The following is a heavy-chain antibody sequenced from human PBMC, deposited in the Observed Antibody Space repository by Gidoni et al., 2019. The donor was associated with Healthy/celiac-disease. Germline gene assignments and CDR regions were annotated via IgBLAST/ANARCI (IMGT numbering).Heavy chain of an antibody. CDR2: IYYSGST. J-gene: IGHJ2*01. V-gene: IGHV4-59*08. D-gene: IGHD7-27*01. CDR1: GGSISSYY. Sequence: QVQLQESGPGLVKPSETLSLTCTVSGGSISSYYWSWIRQPPGKGLEWIGYIYYSGSTNYNPSLKSRVTISVDTSKNQFSLKLSSVTAADTAVYYCAKSNWGSWYFDLWGRGTLVTVSS. CDR3: AKSNWGSWYFDL.